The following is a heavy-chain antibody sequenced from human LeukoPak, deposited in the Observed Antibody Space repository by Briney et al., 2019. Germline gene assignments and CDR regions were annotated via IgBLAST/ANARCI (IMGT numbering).Heavy chain of an antibody. CDR1: GFTFTNAW. J-gene: IGHJ4*02. Sequence: GGSLRLSCAAAGFTFTNAWMTWVRQPPGKGLEWVGHIKSKADGGTTDYAAPVKGRFTISRDDSKNTLYLQMNSLRAEDTAVYYCARVGFFGYQHGPFDYWGQGTLVTVSS. V-gene: IGHV3-15*01. CDR3: ARVGFFGYQHGPFDY. CDR2: IKSKADGGTT. D-gene: IGHD5-18*01.